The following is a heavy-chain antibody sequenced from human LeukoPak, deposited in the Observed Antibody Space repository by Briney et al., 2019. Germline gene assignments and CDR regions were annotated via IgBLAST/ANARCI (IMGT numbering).Heavy chain of an antibody. CDR2: INGDGSST. V-gene: IGHV3-74*03. Sequence: PGGSLRLSCAGSGFTFKVYWIHWVRQAPGKGLVWVSRINGDGSSTTYADSVKGRFTISRDNAKNTVYLQMNNLRAEDTAVYYCARDQYYRLQLWGQGSLVTVSP. CDR1: GFTFKVYW. CDR3: ARDQYYRLQL. D-gene: IGHD2-2*01. J-gene: IGHJ4*02.